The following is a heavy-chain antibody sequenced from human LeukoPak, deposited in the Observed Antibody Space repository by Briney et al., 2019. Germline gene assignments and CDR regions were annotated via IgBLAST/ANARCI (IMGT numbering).Heavy chain of an antibody. V-gene: IGHV4-39*07. Sequence: SETLSLTCTVSGGSISSSSYYWGWIRQPPGKGLEWIGSIYYSGSTYYNPSLKSRVTISVDTSKNQFSLKLSSVTAADTAVYYCARAWVPATATHYFDYWGQGTLVTVSS. CDR1: GGSISSSSYY. CDR2: IYYSGST. J-gene: IGHJ4*02. D-gene: IGHD2-2*01. CDR3: ARAWVPATATHYFDY.